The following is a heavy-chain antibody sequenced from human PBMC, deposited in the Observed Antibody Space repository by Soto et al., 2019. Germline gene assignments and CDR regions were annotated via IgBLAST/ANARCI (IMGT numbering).Heavy chain of an antibody. D-gene: IGHD3-22*01. CDR2: ISPYSDET. CDR1: GYTFSSYA. V-gene: IGHV1-18*01. CDR3: ARGGYYDSSGARNSHYYGMNV. J-gene: IGHJ6*02. Sequence: QAQLVQSGAEVKKPGASVRVSCKATGYTFSSYAISWVRQAPGQGLEWLGWISPYSDETQYAQKTQGRVFMTIDRSARXAXWXXRSRRSDDTTVYSCARGGYYDSSGARNSHYYGMNVWGQGTTVTVSS.